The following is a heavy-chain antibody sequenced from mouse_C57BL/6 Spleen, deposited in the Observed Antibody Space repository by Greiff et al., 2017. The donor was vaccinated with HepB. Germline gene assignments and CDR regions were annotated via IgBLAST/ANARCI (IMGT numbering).Heavy chain of an antibody. CDR1: GYSITSGYY. CDR2: ISYDGSN. V-gene: IGHV3-6*01. D-gene: IGHD1-1*01. J-gene: IGHJ3*01. CDR3: ARGLRGGFAY. Sequence: EVQLQQSGPGLVKPSQSLSLTCSVTGYSITSGYYWNWIRQFPGNKLEWMGYISYDGSNNYNPSLKNRISITRDTSKNQFFLKLNSVTTEDTATYYCARGLRGGFAYWGQGTLVTVSA.